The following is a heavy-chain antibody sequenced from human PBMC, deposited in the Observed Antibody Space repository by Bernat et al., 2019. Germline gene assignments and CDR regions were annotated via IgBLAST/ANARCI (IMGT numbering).Heavy chain of an antibody. V-gene: IGHV3-23*01. Sequence: EVQLMESGGGLVQPGGSLRLSCAASGFTFSTYVMSWVRQAPGKGLEWVSTINDSGDNTYYADSVVGRFTISRDNSKNTLFLQMSSLRAEDTAVYYCAKDHSDYNIQFDSWGRGTLVTVSS. J-gene: IGHJ4*02. CDR1: GFTFSTYV. CDR2: INDSGDNT. D-gene: IGHD5-12*01. CDR3: AKDHSDYNIQFDS.